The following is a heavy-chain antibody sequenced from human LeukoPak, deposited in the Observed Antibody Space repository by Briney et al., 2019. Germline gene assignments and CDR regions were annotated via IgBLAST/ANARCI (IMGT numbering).Heavy chain of an antibody. Sequence: SETLSLTCTVSGGSISSSSYYWGWIRQPPGKGLEWIGSIYYSGSTYYNPSLKSRVTISVDTSKNQFSLRLSSVTAADTAVYYCARHSRIAAWFDPWGQGTLVTVSS. CDR3: ARHSRIAAWFDP. V-gene: IGHV4-39*01. CDR2: IYYSGST. D-gene: IGHD6-13*01. CDR1: GGSISSSSYY. J-gene: IGHJ5*02.